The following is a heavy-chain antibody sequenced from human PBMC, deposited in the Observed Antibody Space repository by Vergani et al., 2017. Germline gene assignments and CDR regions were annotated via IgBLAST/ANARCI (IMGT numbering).Heavy chain of an antibody. Sequence: EVQLVESGGGLVQPGGSLRLSCAASGFTFSSYWMSWVRQAPGKGLEWVANIKQDGSEKYYVDSVKGLFTISRDNAKNSLYLQMNSLRAEDTAVYYCARVGYDFWSGYYLYYMDVWGKGTTVTVSS. CDR1: GFTFSSYW. V-gene: IGHV3-7*01. D-gene: IGHD3-3*01. J-gene: IGHJ6*03. CDR2: IKQDGSEK. CDR3: ARVGYDFWSGYYLYYMDV.